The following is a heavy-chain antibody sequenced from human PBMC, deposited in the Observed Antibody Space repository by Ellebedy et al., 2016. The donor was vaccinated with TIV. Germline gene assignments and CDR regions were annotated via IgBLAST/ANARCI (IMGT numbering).Heavy chain of an antibody. CDR2: ISGSGGST. D-gene: IGHD6-19*01. Sequence: GESLNISXAASGFTFSDYYMSWLRQAPGKGLEWVSAISGSGGSTYYADSVKGRFTISRDNSKNTLYLQMNSLRAEDTAVYYCAKDRPSYSSGWYFDYWGQGTLVTVSS. J-gene: IGHJ4*02. CDR3: AKDRPSYSSGWYFDY. CDR1: GFTFSDYY. V-gene: IGHV3-23*01.